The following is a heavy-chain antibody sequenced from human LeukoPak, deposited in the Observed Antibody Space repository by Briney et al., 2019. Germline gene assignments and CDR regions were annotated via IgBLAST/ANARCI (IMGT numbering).Heavy chain of an antibody. CDR2: LYSSGNT. D-gene: IGHD6-13*01. CDR1: GGSISSSNYY. Sequence: SETLSFTCTVSGGSISSSNYYWGWIRQPPGKGLEWIGSLYSSGNTYYNPSLKSRVTISVDSSKNQFSLKLTSVTAADTAVYYCARTASEYSISWIDWGQGTLVTVSS. J-gene: IGHJ1*01. CDR3: ARTASEYSISWID. V-gene: IGHV4-39*01.